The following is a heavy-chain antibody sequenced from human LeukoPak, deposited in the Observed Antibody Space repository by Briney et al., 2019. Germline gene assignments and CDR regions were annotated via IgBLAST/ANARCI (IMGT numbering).Heavy chain of an antibody. CDR1: GFTFSTYW. CDR2: IKQDGSQK. V-gene: IGHV3-7*01. J-gene: IGHJ4*02. Sequence: GGSLRLSCAASGFTFSTYWMSWARQAPGKGLEWVANIKQDGSQKYYVDSVKGRFTISRDNAKNSLYLQMNSLRAEDTAVYYCALLGFDYFDYWGQGTLVTVSS. CDR3: ALLGFDYFDY.